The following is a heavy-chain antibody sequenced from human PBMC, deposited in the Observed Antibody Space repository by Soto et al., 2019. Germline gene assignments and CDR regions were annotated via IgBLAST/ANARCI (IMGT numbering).Heavy chain of an antibody. V-gene: IGHV3-11*01. CDR2: ISGTAGTI. CDR1: GITFSDHY. D-gene: IGHD3-10*01. J-gene: IGHJ6*02. Sequence: QVQLVESGGGLVKPGGSLRLSCEASGITFSDHYMTWIRQAPGKGLEWISYISGTAGTIYYADSVKGRFTIPRDNAKNSLFLQLTSLTAEDTAVYYCARAPYYGSGTYYYYALDVWGQGTTVTVSS. CDR3: ARAPYYGSGTYYYYALDV.